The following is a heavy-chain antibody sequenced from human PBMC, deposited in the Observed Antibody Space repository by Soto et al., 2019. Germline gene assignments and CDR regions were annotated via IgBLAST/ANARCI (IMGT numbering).Heavy chain of an antibody. CDR3: ARSLIVVVPAAMPHYYYYGMDV. Sequence: SETLSLTCTVSGGSISSSSYYWGWIRQPPGKGLEWIGSIYYSGSTYYNPSLKSRVTISVDTSKNQFSLKLSSVTAADTAVYYCARSLIVVVPAAMPHYYYYGMDVWGQGTTVTVSS. V-gene: IGHV4-39*01. J-gene: IGHJ6*02. D-gene: IGHD2-2*01. CDR1: GGSISSSSYY. CDR2: IYYSGST.